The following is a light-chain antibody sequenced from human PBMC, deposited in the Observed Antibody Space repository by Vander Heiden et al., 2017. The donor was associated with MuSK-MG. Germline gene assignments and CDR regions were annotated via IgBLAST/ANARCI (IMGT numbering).Light chain of an antibody. J-gene: IGLJ2*01. CDR3: QTGDTNTGAK. Sequence: LTPPPSLSVSPVHAAIIGSSGDVWGDVYANWYQQQPGHSPVLVIYQESKRPAGIPERFSGSNSGKSAILTRRGTEDMDEDDYCCQTGDTNTGAKFGGGTKLTVL. CDR2: QES. CDR1: VWGDVY. V-gene: IGLV3-1*01.